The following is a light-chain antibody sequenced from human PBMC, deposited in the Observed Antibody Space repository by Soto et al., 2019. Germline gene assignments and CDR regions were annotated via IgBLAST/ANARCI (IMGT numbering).Light chain of an antibody. V-gene: IGLV4-69*01. Sequence: QSVLTQSPSASASLGASVKLTCALSSGHSSYAIAWHQQQPEKGPRALMKLNSDGSHTRGDGIPDRFSGSSSGAERYLTISSLQSEDEADYYCQTWGTGILVFGGGTKPDRP. CDR1: SGHSSYA. CDR3: QTWGTGILV. CDR2: LNSDGSH. J-gene: IGLJ3*02.